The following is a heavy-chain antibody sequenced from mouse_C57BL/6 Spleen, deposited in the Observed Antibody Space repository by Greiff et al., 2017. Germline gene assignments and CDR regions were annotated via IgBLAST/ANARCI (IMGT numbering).Heavy chain of an antibody. Sequence: EVQLVESGGGLVKPGGSLKLSCAASGFTYSDYGMHWVRQAPEQGLEWVAYISRGSSTIYYADTVKGRFTISRDNAKNTLFLQMTSLRSEDTAMYYCAIEGNPYYYAMDYWGQGTLVTVSA. D-gene: IGHD2-1*01. V-gene: IGHV5-17*01. CDR1: GFTYSDYG. J-gene: IGHJ4*01. CDR3: AIEGNPYYYAMDY. CDR2: ISRGSSTI.